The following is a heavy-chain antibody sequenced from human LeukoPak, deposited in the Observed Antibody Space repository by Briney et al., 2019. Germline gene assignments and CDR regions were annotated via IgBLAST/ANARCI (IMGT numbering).Heavy chain of an antibody. CDR1: GGSISSYY. CDR3: ARSGSYSPFDP. V-gene: IGHV4-59*01. D-gene: IGHD1-26*01. J-gene: IGHJ5*02. Sequence: TPSETLSLTCTVSGGSISSYYWSWIRQPPGKGLEWIGYIYYSGSTNYNPSLKSRVTISVDTSKNQFSLKLSSVTAADTAVYYCARSGSYSPFDPWGQGTLVTVSS. CDR2: IYYSGST.